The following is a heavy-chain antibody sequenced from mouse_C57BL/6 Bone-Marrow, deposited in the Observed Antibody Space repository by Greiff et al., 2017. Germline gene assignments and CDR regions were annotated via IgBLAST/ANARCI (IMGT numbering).Heavy chain of an antibody. Sequence: QVQLQQSGAELVRPGTSVKMSCKASGYTFTNYWIGWAKQRPGHGLEWIGDIYPGGGYTNYNEKFKGKATLTADKSSSTAYMQFSSLTSEDSAIYYCARSRSNHGAWFAYWGQGTLVTVSA. CDR2: IYPGGGYT. CDR1: GYTFTNYW. CDR3: ARSRSNHGAWFAY. V-gene: IGHV1-63*01. J-gene: IGHJ3*01. D-gene: IGHD2-5*01.